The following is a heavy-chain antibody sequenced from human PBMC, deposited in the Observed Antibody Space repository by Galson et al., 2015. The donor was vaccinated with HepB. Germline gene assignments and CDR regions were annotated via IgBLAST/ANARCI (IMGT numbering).Heavy chain of an antibody. CDR2: ISWNSGSI. V-gene: IGHV3-9*01. J-gene: IGHJ2*01. Sequence: SLRLSCAASGFTFDDYAMHWVRQAPGKGLEWVSGISWNSGSIGYADSVKGRFTISRDNAKNSLYLQMNSLRAEDTALYYCAKVGGVGATYWYFDLWGRGTLVTVSS. CDR1: GFTFDDYA. D-gene: IGHD1-26*01. CDR3: AKVGGVGATYWYFDL.